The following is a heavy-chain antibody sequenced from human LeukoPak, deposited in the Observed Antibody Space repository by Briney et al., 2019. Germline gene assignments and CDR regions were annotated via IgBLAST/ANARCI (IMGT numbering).Heavy chain of an antibody. Sequence: ASVKVSCKALGDTFYSYAISRVRQAHGQGLEWMGRTIPILAIAKYAQKFQGRLTITADTSTSTAYMELTNLRSDDTAVYYCASQFLLPFDYWGRGTLVTVSS. CDR2: TIPILAIA. D-gene: IGHD3-22*01. V-gene: IGHV1-69*04. J-gene: IGHJ4*02. CDR1: GDTFYSYA. CDR3: ASQFLLPFDY.